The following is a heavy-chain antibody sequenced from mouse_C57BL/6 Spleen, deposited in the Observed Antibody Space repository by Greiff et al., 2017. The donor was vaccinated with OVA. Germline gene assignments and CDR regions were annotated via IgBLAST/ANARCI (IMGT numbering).Heavy chain of an antibody. CDR3: ARDGLGRLYWYFDV. D-gene: IGHD4-1*01. CDR2: ISDGGSYT. J-gene: IGHJ1*03. CDR1: GFTFSSYA. V-gene: IGHV5-4*01. Sequence: EVKLQESGGGLVKPGGSLKLSCAASGFTFSSYAMSWVRQTPEKRLEWVATISDGGSYTYYPDNVKGRFTISRDNAKNNLYLQMSHLKSEDTAMYYCARDGLGRLYWYFDVWGTGTTVTVSS.